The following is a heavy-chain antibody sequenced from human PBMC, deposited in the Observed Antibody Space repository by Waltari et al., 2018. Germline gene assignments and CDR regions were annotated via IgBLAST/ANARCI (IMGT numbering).Heavy chain of an antibody. CDR2: IAYDGSSK. CDR1: GFPFSSYV. J-gene: IGHJ5*02. CDR3: ARVAGKNNNPFDP. Sequence: QVQLVESGGGVVQPGRSLRLSCAGSGFPFSSYVMHWVRQAPGKGLEWVAVIAYDGSSKYYADSIKGRFTISRDNSKNTLYLEMNSLRSEDTAMYYCARVAGKNNNPFDPWGQGTLVTVSS. D-gene: IGHD1-1*01. V-gene: IGHV3-30-3*01.